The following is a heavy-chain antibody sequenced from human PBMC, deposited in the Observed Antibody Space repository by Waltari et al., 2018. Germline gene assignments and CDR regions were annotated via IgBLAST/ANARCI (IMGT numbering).Heavy chain of an antibody. CDR3: ARSKALGTAMVQGSGNWFDP. Sequence: QVQLVQSGAEVKKPGSSVKVSCKASGGTFSSYAISWVRQAPGQGLEWMGGIIPVFGTANYAQKFQGRVTITADESTSTAYMELSSLRSEDTAVYYCARSKALGTAMVQGSGNWFDPWGQGTLVTVSS. CDR2: IIPVFGTA. J-gene: IGHJ5*02. D-gene: IGHD5-18*01. V-gene: IGHV1-69*12. CDR1: GGTFSSYA.